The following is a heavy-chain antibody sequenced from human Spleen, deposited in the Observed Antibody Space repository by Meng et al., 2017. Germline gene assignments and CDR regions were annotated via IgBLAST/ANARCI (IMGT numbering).Heavy chain of an antibody. CDR2: IGGTDGTT. CDR3: ARGEYYFDY. D-gene: IGHD3-10*01. Sequence: EVPVVESGGGLVQPGGSLRLSCAASGFSLSGFWMHWVRQVPGQGLEWVSAIGGTDGTTYYADSVKGRFTISRDNSKHTLYLQMNSLRVEDTSIYYCARGEYYFDYWGQGTLVTVSS. V-gene: IGHV3-23*04. CDR1: GFSLSGFW. J-gene: IGHJ4*02.